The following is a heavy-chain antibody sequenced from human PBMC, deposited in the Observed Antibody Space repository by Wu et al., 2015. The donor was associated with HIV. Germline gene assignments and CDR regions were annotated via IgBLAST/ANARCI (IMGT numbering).Heavy chain of an antibody. V-gene: IGHV1-46*01. Sequence: QVQLVQSGAEVKKPGASVKVSCKASGYTFTSYYMHWVRQAPGQGLEWMGIINPSGGSTSYAQKFQGRVTITADESTSTAYMELSSLRSEDTAVYYCARAGVVGATPTTFGWFDPGAREPWSPSPQ. CDR3: ARAGVVGATPTTFGWFDP. J-gene: IGHJ5*02. CDR2: INPSGGST. CDR1: GYTFTSYY. D-gene: IGHD1-26*01.